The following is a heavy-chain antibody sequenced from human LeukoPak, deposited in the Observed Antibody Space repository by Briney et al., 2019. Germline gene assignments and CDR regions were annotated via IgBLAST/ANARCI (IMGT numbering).Heavy chain of an antibody. V-gene: IGHV1-18*01. CDR2: ISAYNGNT. J-gene: IGHJ6*02. CDR1: GYTFIRYG. D-gene: IGHD6-13*01. CDR3: ARDADSSSWYPHYYYYGMDV. Sequence: ASVKVSCKASGYTFIRYGISWVRQAPGQGLEWMGWISAYNGNTNYAQKLQGRVTMTTDTSTSTAYMELRSLRSDDTAVYYCARDADSSSWYPHYYYYGMDVWGQGTTVTVSS.